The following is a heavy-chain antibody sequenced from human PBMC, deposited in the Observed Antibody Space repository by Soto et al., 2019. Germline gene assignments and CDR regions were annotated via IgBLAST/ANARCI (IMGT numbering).Heavy chain of an antibody. CDR3: ANRDAGTSLDN. Sequence: HVQLHESGTGLLKPSGPLSLTCAGSGGSFTSNNWWTWVRTTRGQGLEWIGEIDRTGSTNYNPSINSRVTKSPDQCENQFYRNVTCLTAAAAGVSYCANRDAGTSLDNWGQGTLVTV. J-gene: IGHJ4*02. D-gene: IGHD1-7*01. CDR2: IDRTGST. V-gene: IGHV4-4*02. CDR1: GGSFTSNNW.